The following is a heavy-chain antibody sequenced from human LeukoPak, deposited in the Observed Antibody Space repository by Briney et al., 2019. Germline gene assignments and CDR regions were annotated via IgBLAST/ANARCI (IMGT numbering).Heavy chain of an antibody. CDR1: GGSISSSSYY. D-gene: IGHD6-19*01. V-gene: IGHV4-39*07. J-gene: IGHJ6*02. Sequence: SETLSLTCTVSGGSISSSSYYWGWIRQPPGKGLEWIGSIYYSGSTYYNPSLKSRVTISVDMSKNQFSLKLSSVTAADTAVYYCARDRGSGWRRDYYGMDVWGQGTTVTVSS. CDR3: ARDRGSGWRRDYYGMDV. CDR2: IYYSGST.